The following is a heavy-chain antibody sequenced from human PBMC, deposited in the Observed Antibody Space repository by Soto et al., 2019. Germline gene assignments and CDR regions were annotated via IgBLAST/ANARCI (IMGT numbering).Heavy chain of an antibody. V-gene: IGHV1-69*02. CDR3: EDPLAAAGPIAY. Sequence: SLKVSCKASGSTFSSYTISWVRQAPGQRLEWMGKIIPILGIANYAQKIKSRVTITADKSTSTAYMKQSSLRSEETAEYYKEDPLAAAGPIAYGAQGTRETFPS. J-gene: IGHJ4*02. D-gene: IGHD6-13*01. CDR2: IIPILGIA. CDR1: GSTFSSYT.